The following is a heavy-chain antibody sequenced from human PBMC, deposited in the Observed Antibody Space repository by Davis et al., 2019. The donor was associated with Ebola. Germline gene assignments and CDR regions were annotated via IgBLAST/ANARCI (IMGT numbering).Heavy chain of an antibody. CDR1: GFTFSSYA. V-gene: IGHV3-30-3*01. CDR2: ISYDGSNK. J-gene: IGHJ4*02. Sequence: GGSLRLSCAASGFTFSSYAMHWVRQAPGKGLEWVAVISYDGSNKYYADSVKGRFTVSRDNSKNTLYLQMNNLRDDDTAIYYCAKYIVGTTRSFDYWGQGTLVTVSS. CDR3: AKYIVGTTRSFDY. D-gene: IGHD1-26*01.